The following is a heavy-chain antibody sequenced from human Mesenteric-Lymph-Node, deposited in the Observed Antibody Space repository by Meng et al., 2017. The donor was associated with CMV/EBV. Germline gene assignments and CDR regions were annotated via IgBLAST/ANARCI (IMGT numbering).Heavy chain of an antibody. CDR1: DDSITSYF. J-gene: IGHJ4*02. CDR2: ITHSGRT. V-gene: IGHV4-34*01. CDR3: ARKAGLRSFDS. D-gene: IGHD2-21*02. Sequence: SETLSLTCSVSDDSITSYFWSWIRQSPGKGLEWIGEITHSGRTNYNPSLKGRVTISIDTSKDQFSLNLSAVTAADTAIYYCARKAGLRSFDSWGQGTLVTVSS.